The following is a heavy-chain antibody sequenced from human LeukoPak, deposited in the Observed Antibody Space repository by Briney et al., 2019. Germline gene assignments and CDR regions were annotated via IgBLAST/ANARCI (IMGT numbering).Heavy chain of an antibody. V-gene: IGHV1-2*06. J-gene: IGHJ6*03. D-gene: IGHD3-10*01. CDR1: GYTFTGYY. CDR3: ASELGGSGSYYNRPSYYHMDV. CDR2: INPNSGGT. Sequence: GASVKVSCKASGYTFTGYYMHWVRQAPGQGLEWMGRINPNSGGTNYAQKFQGRVTMTRDTSISTAYMELGRLRSDDTAVYYCASELGGSGSYYNRPSYYHMDVWGKGTTVTVSS.